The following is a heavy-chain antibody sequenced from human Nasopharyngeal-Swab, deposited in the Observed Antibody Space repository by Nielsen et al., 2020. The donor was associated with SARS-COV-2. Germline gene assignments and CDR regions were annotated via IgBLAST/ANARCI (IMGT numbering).Heavy chain of an antibody. CDR2: IYYSGST. Sequence: WIRQPPGKGLEWIGSIYYSGSTYYNPSLKSRVTISVDTSKNQFSLKLSPVTAADTAVYYCARESGRVGSYFYYYYYMDVWGKGTTVTVSS. V-gene: IGHV4-39*07. CDR3: ARESGRVGSYFYYYYYMDV. D-gene: IGHD3-10*01. J-gene: IGHJ6*03.